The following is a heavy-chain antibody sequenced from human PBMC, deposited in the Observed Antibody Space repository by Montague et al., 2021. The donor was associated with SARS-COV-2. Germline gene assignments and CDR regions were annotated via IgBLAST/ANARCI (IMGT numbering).Heavy chain of an antibody. CDR2: TYYRSKWYN. CDR3: TSRREGNYNVIDV. D-gene: IGHD3-10*01. J-gene: IGHJ6*02. V-gene: IGHV6-1*01. CDR1: GDSVSRNRAT. Sequence: CAISGDSVSRNRATWNWVRQSPSRGLEWLGRTYYRSKWYNDYAVSVRGRVTINPDTSKNQFSLQLNTVTPEDTAIYYCTSRREGNYNVIDVWGQGTTVTVSS.